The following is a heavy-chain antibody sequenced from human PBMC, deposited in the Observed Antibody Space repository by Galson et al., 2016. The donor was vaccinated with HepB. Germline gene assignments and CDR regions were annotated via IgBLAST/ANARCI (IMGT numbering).Heavy chain of an antibody. D-gene: IGHD2/OR15-2a*01. Sequence: TLSLTCSVSGASISSGSHYWTWIRQHPGKGLEWIGCISYSGNAHYNPSLKSRLTISLDTSKNQFSLKLTSVTATDTAVYYCARDQRIGDGYDIWGQGTMVTVSS. CDR1: GASISSGSHY. CDR2: ISYSGNA. CDR3: ARDQRIGDGYDI. J-gene: IGHJ3*02. V-gene: IGHV4-31*03.